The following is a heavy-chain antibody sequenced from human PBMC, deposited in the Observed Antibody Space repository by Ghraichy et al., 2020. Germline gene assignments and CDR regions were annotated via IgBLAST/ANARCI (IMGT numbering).Heavy chain of an antibody. CDR2: MNPNSGNT. D-gene: IGHD3-10*02. CDR3: ARGLSSRFYYYYGMDV. J-gene: IGHJ6*02. Sequence: ASVKVSCKASGYTFTSYDINWVRQATGQGLEWMGWMNPNSGNTGYAQKFQGRVTMTRNTSISTAYMELSSLRSEDTAVYYCARGLSSRFYYYYGMDVWGQGTTVTVSS. V-gene: IGHV1-8*01. CDR1: GYTFTSYD.